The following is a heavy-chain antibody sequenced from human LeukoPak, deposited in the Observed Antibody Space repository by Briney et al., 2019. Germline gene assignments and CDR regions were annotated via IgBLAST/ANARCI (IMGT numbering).Heavy chain of an antibody. Sequence: PSETLSLTCTVSGGSISSYYWSWIRQPPEKGLEWIGYVFYNGSTNYNPSLKSRVTISLDTSKRHFSLKLSSMTAADTAVYYCARGGDYIWGTYRPIDYWGQGALVTVSA. V-gene: IGHV4-59*01. CDR1: GGSISSYY. CDR2: VFYNGST. D-gene: IGHD3-16*02. CDR3: ARGGDYIWGTYRPIDY. J-gene: IGHJ4*02.